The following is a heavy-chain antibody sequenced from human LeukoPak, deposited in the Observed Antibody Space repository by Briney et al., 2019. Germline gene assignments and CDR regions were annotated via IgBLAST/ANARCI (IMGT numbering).Heavy chain of an antibody. CDR1: GGSVNSISW. D-gene: IGHD3-3*01. CDR2: VHLDGRT. V-gene: IGHV4-4*02. CDR3: AREGGFYRPHEY. J-gene: IGHJ4*02. Sequence: SETLSLTCDVSGGSVNSISWWTWVRQPPGKGLEWIGEVHLDGRTNYNPSLKSRLIMSVDLPDNHISLKLTSVTAADTAVYYCAREGGFYRPHEYSGQGTLVTVSS.